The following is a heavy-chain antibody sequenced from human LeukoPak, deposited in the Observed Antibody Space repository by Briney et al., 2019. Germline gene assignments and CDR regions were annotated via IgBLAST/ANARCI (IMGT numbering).Heavy chain of an antibody. V-gene: IGHV3-23*01. CDR1: GFTFSSYA. Sequence: PGGSLRLSCAASGFTFSSYAMSWVRQAPGKGLEWVSAISGSGDSTYYADSVKGRFTISRDDSKNTLYLQMNSLRAEDTAVYYCAKDGCSSTSCYYDYYYGMDVWGQGTTVTVSS. D-gene: IGHD2-2*01. CDR3: AKDGCSSTSCYYDYYYGMDV. CDR2: ISGSGDST. J-gene: IGHJ6*02.